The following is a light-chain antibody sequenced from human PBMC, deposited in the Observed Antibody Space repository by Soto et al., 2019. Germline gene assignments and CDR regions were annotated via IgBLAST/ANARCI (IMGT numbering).Light chain of an antibody. CDR3: QQYNLWPWT. J-gene: IGKJ1*01. Sequence: DIVMTQSPATLSVSPGERATLSCRASQSVSTNLAWYYRKPGQAPRLLIYGASTRATGIPARFSGTGSGTEFALTISSLQSEDLAVYYCQQYNLWPWTFGQGTKLEIK. CDR2: GAS. CDR1: QSVSTN. V-gene: IGKV3-15*01.